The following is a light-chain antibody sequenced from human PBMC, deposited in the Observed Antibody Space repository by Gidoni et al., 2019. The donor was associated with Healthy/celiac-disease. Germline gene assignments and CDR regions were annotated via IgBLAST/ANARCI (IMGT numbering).Light chain of an antibody. CDR2: SNN. V-gene: IGLV1-47*02. Sequence: QSVLTPPPSASGTPGHRVTISCSASSSNLGSNHVYWYQQLPGTAPKLLIYSNNQRPSGVPDRFSGSKSGTSASLAISGLRSEDEADYYCAAWDDSLSGRVVCGGGTKLTVL. CDR1: SSNLGSNH. CDR3: AAWDDSLSGRVV. J-gene: IGLJ2*01.